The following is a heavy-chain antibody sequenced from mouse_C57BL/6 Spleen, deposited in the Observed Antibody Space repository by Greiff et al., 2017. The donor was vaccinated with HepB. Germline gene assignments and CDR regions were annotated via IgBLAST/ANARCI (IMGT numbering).Heavy chain of an antibody. CDR3: ARHDYDVGWFAY. Sequence: EVQGVESGGDLVKPGGSLKLSCAASGFTFSSYGMSWVRQTPDKRLEWVATISSGGSYTYYPDSVKGRFTISRDNAKNTLYLQMSSLKSEDTAMYYCARHDYDVGWFAYWGQGTLVTVSA. V-gene: IGHV5-6*01. CDR1: GFTFSSYG. CDR2: ISSGGSYT. D-gene: IGHD2-4*01. J-gene: IGHJ3*01.